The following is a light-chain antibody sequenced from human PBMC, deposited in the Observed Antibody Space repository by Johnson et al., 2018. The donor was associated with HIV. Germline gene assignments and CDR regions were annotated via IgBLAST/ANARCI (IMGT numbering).Light chain of an antibody. CDR1: SSNIGNNY. V-gene: IGLV1-51*02. Sequence: QSVLTQPPSVSAAPGKKVSISCSGSSSNIGNNYVSWYQQLPGTAPKLLIYENNKRPSWIPDRFSGSTSGASATLAITGLQTGDEADYYCGTWDNSLKAEVFGTGTKVTVL. CDR3: GTWDNSLKAEV. J-gene: IGLJ1*01. CDR2: ENN.